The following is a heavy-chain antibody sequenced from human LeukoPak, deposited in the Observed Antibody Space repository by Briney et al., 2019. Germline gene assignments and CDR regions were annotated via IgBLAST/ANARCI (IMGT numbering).Heavy chain of an antibody. Sequence: SETLSLTCAVSGGSISSGGYSWSWIRQPPGKGLEWIGYIYHSGSTYYNPSLKSRVTISVDRSKNQFSLKLSSVTAADTAVYYCARGSYYGSGSSDYWGQGTLVTVSS. CDR2: IYHSGST. V-gene: IGHV4-30-2*01. CDR3: ARGSYYGSGSSDY. J-gene: IGHJ4*02. CDR1: GGSISSGGYS. D-gene: IGHD3-10*01.